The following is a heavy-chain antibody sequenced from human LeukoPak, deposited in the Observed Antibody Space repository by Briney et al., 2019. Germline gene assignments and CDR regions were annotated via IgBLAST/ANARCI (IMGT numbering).Heavy chain of an antibody. D-gene: IGHD3-22*01. J-gene: IGHJ4*02. Sequence: SQTLSLTCTVSGGSISSGSYYWSWIRQPPGKGLEWIGYIYYSGSTNYNPSLKSRVTISVDTSKNQFSLKLSSVTAADTAVYYCARGSYYYDSSGYGYWGQGTLVTVSS. V-gene: IGHV4-61*01. CDR1: GGSISSGSYY. CDR2: IYYSGST. CDR3: ARGSYYYDSSGYGY.